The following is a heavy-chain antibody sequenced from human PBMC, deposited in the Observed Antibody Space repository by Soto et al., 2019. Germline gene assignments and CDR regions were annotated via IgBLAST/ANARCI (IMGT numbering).Heavy chain of an antibody. CDR2: IYHSGST. D-gene: IGHD3-22*01. V-gene: IGHV4-38-2*02. Sequence: LSLTCAVSGYSISSGYYWGWIRQPPGKGLEWIGSIYHSGSTYYNPSLKSRVTISVDTSKNQFSLKLSSVTAADTAVYYCAREGYDSSGISPFDYWGQGTLVTVSS. CDR1: GYSISSGYY. J-gene: IGHJ4*02. CDR3: AREGYDSSGISPFDY.